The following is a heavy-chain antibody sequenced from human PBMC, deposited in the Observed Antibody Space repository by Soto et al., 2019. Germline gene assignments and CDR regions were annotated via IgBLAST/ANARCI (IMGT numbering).Heavy chain of an antibody. CDR3: ARDNITGLFDY. CDR1: AGSIRSSGYY. J-gene: IGHJ4*02. V-gene: IGHV4-39*07. CDR2: IYDGGST. Sequence: EILSHTHPVAAGSIRSSGYYRGRIRQPPGKGLEWIGSIYDGGSTYHNPSLKSRVTISVDTSKNQFSLKLTSVTAADTAVYYCARDNITGLFDYWGQGTLVTVSS. D-gene: IGHD2-8*02.